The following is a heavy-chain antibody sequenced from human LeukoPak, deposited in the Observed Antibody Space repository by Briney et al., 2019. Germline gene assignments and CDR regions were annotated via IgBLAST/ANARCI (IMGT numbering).Heavy chain of an antibody. CDR3: AKEGYHRGYSGYDFDY. J-gene: IGHJ4*02. V-gene: IGHV3-23*01. Sequence: PGGPLTLSCAASVFTFSSYAMSWVRHSPGKGLEWVSAISGSGGRTYYADSVKGRFTISRDNSKNTLYLQINSLRAEDTAVYYCAKEGYHRGYSGYDFDYWGQGTLVTVSS. D-gene: IGHD5-12*01. CDR2: ISGSGGRT. CDR1: VFTFSSYA.